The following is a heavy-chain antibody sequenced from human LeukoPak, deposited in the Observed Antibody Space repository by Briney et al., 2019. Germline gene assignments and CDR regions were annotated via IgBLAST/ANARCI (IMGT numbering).Heavy chain of an antibody. D-gene: IGHD4-23*01. Sequence: ASVKVSCKASGYTFTSYGIHWVRQAPGQRLEWMGWINAGNGDTKYSQKFQGRVSISRDTSASTAYMELSSLRPEDTAVYYCAKTNTVIMTGNYWGQGTLVTVSS. CDR3: AKTNTVIMTGNY. J-gene: IGHJ4*02. V-gene: IGHV1-3*01. CDR1: GYTFTSYG. CDR2: INAGNGDT.